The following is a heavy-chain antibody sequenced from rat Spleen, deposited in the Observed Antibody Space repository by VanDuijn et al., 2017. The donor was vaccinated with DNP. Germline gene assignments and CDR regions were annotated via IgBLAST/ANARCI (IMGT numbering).Heavy chain of an antibody. Sequence: EVQLVESGGGLVQPGRSLKLSCPASGFIFSNYGMAWVRQAPTKGLEWLASITKRGGSTYYRDSVKGRFTISRDNAKSTLYMQMDSMRSEDTATYYCTTWGAYWGQGTLVTVSS. V-gene: IGHV5-27*01. CDR3: TTWGAY. CDR1: GFIFSNYG. J-gene: IGHJ3*01. CDR2: ITKRGGST.